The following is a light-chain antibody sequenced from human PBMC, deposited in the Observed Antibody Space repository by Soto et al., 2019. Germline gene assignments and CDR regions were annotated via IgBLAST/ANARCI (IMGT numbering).Light chain of an antibody. V-gene: IGLV2-8*01. CDR2: EVS. CDR3: SSYAGSPTVI. Sequence: QSALTQPPSASGSLGQSVTISCTGTSSDVGGSNFVSWYQQHPGKAPKLLICEVSRRPSGVPDRFSGSKSGNTASLTVSGLQAEDEADYYCSSYAGSPTVIFGGGTQLT. J-gene: IGLJ2*01. CDR1: SSDVGGSNF.